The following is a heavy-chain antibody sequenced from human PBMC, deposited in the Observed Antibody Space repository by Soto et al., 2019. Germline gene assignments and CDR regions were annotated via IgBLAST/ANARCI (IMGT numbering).Heavy chain of an antibody. D-gene: IGHD3-10*01. V-gene: IGHV1-18*01. Sequence: GASVEVSCKASGYTFNSYGISGVRQAPGQGLEWMGWISAYNGNTNYAQKLQGRVTMTTDTSTTTAYMELRSLRSDDTAVYYCSRDRSYYSDYWGQGTLVTVSS. J-gene: IGHJ4*02. CDR1: GYTFNSYG. CDR2: ISAYNGNT. CDR3: SRDRSYYSDY.